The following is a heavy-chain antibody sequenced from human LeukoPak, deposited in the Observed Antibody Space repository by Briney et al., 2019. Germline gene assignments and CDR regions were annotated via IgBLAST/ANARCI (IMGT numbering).Heavy chain of an antibody. D-gene: IGHD3-16*01. J-gene: IGHJ4*02. CDR1: GGSFSGYY. Sequence: PSETLSLTCAVYGGSFSGYYWSWIRQPPGKGLEWIGEINHSGSTNYNPSLKSRVTMSVDTSKNQFSLKLSSVTAADTAVYYCATKSGSGLIGLDYWGQGTLVTVSS. CDR3: ATKSGSGLIGLDY. V-gene: IGHV4-34*01. CDR2: INHSGST.